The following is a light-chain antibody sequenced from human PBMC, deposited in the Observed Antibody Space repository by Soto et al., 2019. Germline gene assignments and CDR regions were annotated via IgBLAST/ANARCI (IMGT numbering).Light chain of an antibody. J-gene: IGKJ1*01. CDR1: QSITTY. CDR3: QHSYSDPRA. Sequence: DIPITQSPSCLYACVGDRATLTCRASQSITTYLTWYQQKPGKAPKLLIYDASSLQSGVPPRFSGSGSGTDFTLTINSLQPEDFATYYCQHSYSDPRAFGQGTKVDIK. CDR2: DAS. V-gene: IGKV1-39*01.